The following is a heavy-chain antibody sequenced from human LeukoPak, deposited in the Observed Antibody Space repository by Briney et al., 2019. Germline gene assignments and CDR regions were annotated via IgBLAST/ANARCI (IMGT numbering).Heavy chain of an antibody. Sequence: ASVKVSCKASGYTFTGYYMHWVRQAPGQGLEWMGWINPNSGGTNYAQKFQGRVTMTRDTSISTAYMELSRLRSDDTAVYYCARDITYCGGDCYSSWGQGTLVTVSS. J-gene: IGHJ5*02. CDR3: ARDITYCGGDCYSS. CDR2: INPNSGGT. V-gene: IGHV1-2*02. CDR1: GYTFTGYY. D-gene: IGHD2-21*02.